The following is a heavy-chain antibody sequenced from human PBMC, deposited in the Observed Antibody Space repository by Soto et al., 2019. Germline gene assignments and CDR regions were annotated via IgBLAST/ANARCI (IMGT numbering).Heavy chain of an antibody. CDR2: IYYSGST. CDR1: GGSISSSSFH. D-gene: IGHD6-13*01. J-gene: IGHJ5*02. V-gene: IGHV4-39*01. Sequence: QLQLQESGPGLVKPSETLSLTCTVSGGSISSSSFHWGWIRQPPGKGLEWIGSIYYSGSTYYSPALKSRVTISVDTSKNQVSLKLSSVTAADTAVYYCARRERAAGTDWWFDPWGQGTLVTVSS. CDR3: ARRERAAGTDWWFDP.